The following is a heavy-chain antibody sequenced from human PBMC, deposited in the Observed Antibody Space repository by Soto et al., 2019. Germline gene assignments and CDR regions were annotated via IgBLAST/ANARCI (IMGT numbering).Heavy chain of an antibody. J-gene: IGHJ6*02. CDR3: ARDDGEQQLVTYYYGMDV. V-gene: IGHV3-21*01. CDR2: ISSSSSYI. CDR1: GFTFSSYS. D-gene: IGHD6-13*01. Sequence: GGSLRLSCASSGFTFSSYSMNLVRQAPGKGLEWVSSISSSSSYIYYADSVKGRFTISRDNAKNSLYLQMNSLRAEDTAVYYCARDDGEQQLVTYYYGMDVWGQGTTVTVSS.